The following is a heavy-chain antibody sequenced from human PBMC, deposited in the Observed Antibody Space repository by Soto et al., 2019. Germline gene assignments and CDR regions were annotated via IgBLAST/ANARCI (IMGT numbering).Heavy chain of an antibody. CDR3: ARSITFDWLFFDN. CDR2: IYHSGST. J-gene: IGHJ4*02. D-gene: IGHD3-9*01. V-gene: IGHV4-4*02. Sequence: SETLSLTCAVSGGSISRSNWWSWVRQPPGKGLEWIGEIYHSGSTNYDPSLKSRVTISVDKSKNQFSLKLSSLTAADTAVYYCARSITFDWLFFDNWGQGSLVTVSS. CDR1: GGSISRSNW.